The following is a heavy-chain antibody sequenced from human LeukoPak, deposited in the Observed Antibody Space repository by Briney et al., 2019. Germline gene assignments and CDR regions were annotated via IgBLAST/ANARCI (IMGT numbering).Heavy chain of an antibody. CDR2: IYPGDSDT. CDR3: ARVYYYDSSGSSLDY. Sequence: GESLKISFKGSGYRFTSYWIGWVRPMPGKGLEWMGIIYPGDSDTRYSPSFQGQVTISADKSISTAYLQWSSLKASDTAMYYCARVYYYDSSGSSLDYWGQGTLVTVSS. V-gene: IGHV5-51*01. D-gene: IGHD3-22*01. CDR1: GYRFTSYW. J-gene: IGHJ4*02.